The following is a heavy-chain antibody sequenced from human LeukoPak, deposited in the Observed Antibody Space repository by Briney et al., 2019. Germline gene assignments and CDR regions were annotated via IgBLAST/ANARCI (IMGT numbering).Heavy chain of an antibody. CDR3: ARDIERERGGYYFDY. D-gene: IGHD3-16*01. CDR2: INPNSGGT. J-gene: IGHJ4*02. Sequence: ASVKVSCKASGYTFTGYYMHLVRQAPGQGLEWMGWINPNSGGTNYAQKFQGRVTMTRDTSISTAYMELSRLRSDDTAVYYCARDIERERGGYYFDYWGQGTLVTVSS. V-gene: IGHV1-2*02. CDR1: GYTFTGYY.